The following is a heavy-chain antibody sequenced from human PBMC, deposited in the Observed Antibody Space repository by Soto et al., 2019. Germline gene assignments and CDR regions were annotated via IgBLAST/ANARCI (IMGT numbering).Heavy chain of an antibody. J-gene: IGHJ4*02. V-gene: IGHV1-46*01. D-gene: IGHD2-15*01. CDR1: GYTFTSYY. Sequence: QVQLVQSGAEVKKPGASVKVSCKASGYTFTSYYIHWVRQAPGQGLEWMGIINPRGGSTTYAQKFQGRVTMTRDTSTSTVYMDLSSLRSEDTAVYYCARVYCSGGGCYGIDYWGQGTLGTVSS. CDR2: INPRGGST. CDR3: ARVYCSGGGCYGIDY.